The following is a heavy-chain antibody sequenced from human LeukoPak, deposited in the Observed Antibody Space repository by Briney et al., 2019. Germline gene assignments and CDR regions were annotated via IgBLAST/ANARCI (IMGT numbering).Heavy chain of an antibody. J-gene: IGHJ4*02. V-gene: IGHV3-30*04. Sequence: GGSLRLSCAASGFTFSSYPMHWVRQAPGKGLVWVAYIRYDGSDKYYADSVKGRFTISRDNAKNTLYLQVNSLRVEDTAVYYCARVRYCSSTGCYSYFDYWGQGILVTVSS. CDR3: ARVRYCSSTGCYSYFDY. CDR2: IRYDGSDK. CDR1: GFTFSSYP. D-gene: IGHD2-2*02.